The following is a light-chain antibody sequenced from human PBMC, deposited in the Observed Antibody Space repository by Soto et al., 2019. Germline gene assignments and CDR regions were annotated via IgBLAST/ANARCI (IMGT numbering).Light chain of an antibody. V-gene: IGKV1-5*03. CDR3: QQYNTAST. J-gene: IGKJ1*01. CDR1: QSIDIW. Sequence: DIQMTQSPSTLSASVGDRVTITCRASQSIDIWLAWYQQKPGKAPNLLIYKASTLETGVTSRFTGSGSGTEFTVTISILHPDDFATYDCQQYNTASTFGQGTNVEMK. CDR2: KAS.